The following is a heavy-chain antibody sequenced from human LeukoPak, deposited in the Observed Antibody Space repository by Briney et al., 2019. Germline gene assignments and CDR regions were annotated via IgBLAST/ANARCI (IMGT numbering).Heavy chain of an antibody. CDR3: ARQDNGDHGNPNWFDP. V-gene: IGHV4-39*01. Sequence: SETLSLKCTGSGDSISTSIHYWAWIRQPPGKRLEWIGSIFNTGNTFYNPSLMSRVTISVDTSKTQFSLSLSSVTAADTAIYYCARQDNGDHGNPNWFDPWGQGLLVIVSS. CDR2: IFNTGNT. J-gene: IGHJ5*02. D-gene: IGHD4-17*01. CDR1: GDSISTSIHY.